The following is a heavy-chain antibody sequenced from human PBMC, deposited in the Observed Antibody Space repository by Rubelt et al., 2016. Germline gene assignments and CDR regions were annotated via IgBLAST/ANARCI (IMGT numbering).Heavy chain of an antibody. V-gene: IGHV4-38-2*01. Sequence: GSIYYSGSTNYNPSLKSRGTISVDTSKNQFSLKLTSVTAADTAVYYCATTALYGDYDAFDIWGQGTMVTVSS. CDR2: IYYSGST. D-gene: IGHD4-17*01. J-gene: IGHJ3*02. CDR3: ATTALYGDYDAFDI.